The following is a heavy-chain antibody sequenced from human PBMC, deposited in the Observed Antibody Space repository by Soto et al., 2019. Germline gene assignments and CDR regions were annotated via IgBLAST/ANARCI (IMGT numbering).Heavy chain of an antibody. Sequence: PGGSLRLSCTASGFTFGDYGMSWFRQAPGKGLEWVGFIRSRAYGGTTDYAASVKGRFTFSRDDSKSIAYLQMNNLKTEDTAVYYCTRPGQQFCSGGSFYWYYFDCWGLGTLVTVS. D-gene: IGHD2-15*01. V-gene: IGHV3-49*03. CDR3: TRPGQQFCSGGSFYWYYFDC. CDR2: IRSRAYGGTT. J-gene: IGHJ4*02. CDR1: GFTFGDYG.